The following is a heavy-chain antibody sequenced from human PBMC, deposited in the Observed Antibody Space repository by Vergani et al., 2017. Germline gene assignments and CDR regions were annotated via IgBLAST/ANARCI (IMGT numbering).Heavy chain of an antibody. CDR2: IIPIFGTA. V-gene: IGHV1-69*01. CDR1: GGTFSSYA. Sequence: QVQLVQSGAEVKKPGSSVKVSCKASGGTFSSYAISWVRQAPGQGLEWMGGIIPIFGTANYAQKFQGRVTITADESTSTAYMELSSLRSEDTAVYYCARDGYCSSTSCRIHYMDVWGKGTTVTVSS. D-gene: IGHD2-2*01. J-gene: IGHJ6*03. CDR3: ARDGYCSSTSCRIHYMDV.